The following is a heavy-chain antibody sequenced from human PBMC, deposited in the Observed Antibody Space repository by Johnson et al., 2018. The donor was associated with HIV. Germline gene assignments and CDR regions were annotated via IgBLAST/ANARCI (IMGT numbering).Heavy chain of an antibody. CDR1: GFTFDDYG. V-gene: IGHV3-20*04. J-gene: IGHJ3*02. Sequence: VQLVESGGGVVQPGRSLRLSCAASGFTFDDYGMSWVRQAPGKGLECVSGINWNSGTIGYADSVKGRFTISRDNAKKSLYLQMNSLRAEDTAVYYCAKDKDAFDIWGQGTMVTVSS. CDR3: AKDKDAFDI. CDR2: INWNSGTI.